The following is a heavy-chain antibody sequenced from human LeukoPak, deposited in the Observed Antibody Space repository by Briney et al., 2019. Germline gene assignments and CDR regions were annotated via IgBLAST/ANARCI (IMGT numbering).Heavy chain of an antibody. CDR2: INPSGGST. CDR3: ATVWGYCSGGSCLGPLFDY. CDR1: GYTFTSYY. V-gene: IGHV1-46*01. J-gene: IGHJ4*02. Sequence: ASVKVSCKASGYTFTSYYMHWVRQAPGQGLEWMGIINPSGGSTSYAQKFQGRVTMTRDTSTSTVYMELSSLRSEDTAVYYCATVWGYCSGGSCLGPLFDYWGQGTLVTVSS. D-gene: IGHD2-15*01.